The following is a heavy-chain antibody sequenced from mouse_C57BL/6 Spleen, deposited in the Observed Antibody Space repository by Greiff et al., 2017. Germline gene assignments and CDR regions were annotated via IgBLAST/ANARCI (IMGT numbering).Heavy chain of an antibody. CDR1: GYSFTDYN. CDR3: ARSYYYGSSYFWFAY. J-gene: IGHJ3*01. CDR2: INPNYGTT. Sequence: LQESGPELVKPGASVKISCKASGYSFTDYNMNWVKQSNGKSLEWIGVINPNYGTTSYNQKFKGKATLTVDQSSSTAYMQLNSLTSEDSAVYYCARSYYYGSSYFWFAYWGQGTLVTVSA. D-gene: IGHD1-1*01. V-gene: IGHV1-39*01.